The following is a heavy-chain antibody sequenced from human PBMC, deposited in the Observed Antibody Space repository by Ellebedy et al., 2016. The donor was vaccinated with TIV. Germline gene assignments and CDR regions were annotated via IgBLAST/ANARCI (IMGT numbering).Heavy chain of an antibody. Sequence: GGSLRLSCGASGFSFRSYWMTWVRQAPGKGLEWVANINQDGSDKYYEDSVKGRFTISRDNAKNSLYLLMNNLSAEDTGVYYCATDGSYGDYRSPTHAFEMWGQGTMVTVSS. CDR1: GFSFRSYW. D-gene: IGHD4-17*01. J-gene: IGHJ3*02. CDR3: ATDGSYGDYRSPTHAFEM. V-gene: IGHV3-7*01. CDR2: INQDGSDK.